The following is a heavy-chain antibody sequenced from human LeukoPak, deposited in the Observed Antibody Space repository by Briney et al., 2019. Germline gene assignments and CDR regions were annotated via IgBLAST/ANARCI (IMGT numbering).Heavy chain of an antibody. CDR2: INHSGST. V-gene: IGHV4-34*01. CDR1: GGSFSGYY. Sequence: SETLSLTCAVYGGSFSGYYWSWIRQPPGKGLEWIGEINHSGSTKYNPSLKSRVTISVDTSKNQFSLKLSSVTAADTAVYYCARASWLQPYYFDYWGQGTLVTVSS. D-gene: IGHD5-24*01. CDR3: ARASWLQPYYFDY. J-gene: IGHJ4*02.